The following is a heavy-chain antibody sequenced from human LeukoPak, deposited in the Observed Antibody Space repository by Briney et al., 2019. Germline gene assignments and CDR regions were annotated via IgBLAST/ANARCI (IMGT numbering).Heavy chain of an antibody. J-gene: IGHJ5*02. CDR2: IYTSGST. CDR1: GGSISSGSYY. V-gene: IGHV4-61*02. Sequence: SQTLSLTCTVSGGSISSGSYYWSWIRQPAGKGLEWIGRIYTSGSTNYNPSLKSRVTISVDTSKNQFSLKLSSVTAADTAVYYCARLDSSWYGFDPWGQGTLVTVSS. D-gene: IGHD6-13*01. CDR3: ARLDSSWYGFDP.